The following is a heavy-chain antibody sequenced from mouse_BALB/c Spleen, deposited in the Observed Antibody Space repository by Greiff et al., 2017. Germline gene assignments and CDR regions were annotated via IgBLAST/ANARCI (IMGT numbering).Heavy chain of an antibody. J-gene: IGHJ4*01. D-gene: IGHD1-1*01. CDR2: IDPANGNT. Sequence: VQLQQSGAELVKPGASVKLSCTASGFNIKDTYMYWVKQRPEQGLEWIGRIDPANGNTKYDPKFQGKATITADTSSNTAYLHLSSLTSEDTVVYYCACTVVDYYAMDYWGQGTSVTVSS. V-gene: IGHV14-3*02. CDR1: GFNIKDTY. CDR3: ACTVVDYYAMDY.